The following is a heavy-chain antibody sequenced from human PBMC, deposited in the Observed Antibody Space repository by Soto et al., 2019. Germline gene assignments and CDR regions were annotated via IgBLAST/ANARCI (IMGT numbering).Heavy chain of an antibody. CDR2: IYPGDSDT. J-gene: IGHJ4*02. CDR1: GYSFTSYW. CDR3: ARHGGRLIAPAY. V-gene: IGHV5-51*01. D-gene: IGHD2-2*01. Sequence: GECLKISCEASGYSFTSYWIGWVRQMPGKGLEWMGIIYPGDSDTRYSPSFQGQVAMSVDKSISTAYLQWNSLKASDTAMYYCARHGGRLIAPAYWGQGTLVSAPQ.